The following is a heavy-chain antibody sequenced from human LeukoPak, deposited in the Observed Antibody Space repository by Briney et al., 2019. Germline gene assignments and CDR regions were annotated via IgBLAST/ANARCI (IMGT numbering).Heavy chain of an antibody. Sequence: GGSLRLPCAASGFTFDDYVMHWVRQAPGKGLEWFSLSSADGGKTYYADTVNGRFTIYRDNSENSLYLQMNSLRTEDTALYYCAKELLVRGWAYYYMNVWGKGTAVTVS. CDR1: GFTFDDYV. CDR2: SSADGGKT. CDR3: AKELLVRGWAYYYMNV. V-gene: IGHV3-43*02. J-gene: IGHJ6*03. D-gene: IGHD3-10*01.